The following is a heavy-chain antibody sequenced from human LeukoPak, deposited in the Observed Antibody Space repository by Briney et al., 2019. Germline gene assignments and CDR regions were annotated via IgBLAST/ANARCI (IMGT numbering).Heavy chain of an antibody. CDR1: GFPLSTSGVG. J-gene: IGHJ5*02. D-gene: IGHD6-6*01. Sequence: SGPTLVKPTQTLTLTCNFSGFPLSTSGVGVGWIRQPPGKALEWLALIYWDDDKRYSPSLKSRLTITKDTSKNQVVLTMTNMDPMDTATYFCARVEYSSSSGWFDPWGQGTLVTVSS. V-gene: IGHV2-5*02. CDR2: IYWDDDK. CDR3: ARVEYSSSSGWFDP.